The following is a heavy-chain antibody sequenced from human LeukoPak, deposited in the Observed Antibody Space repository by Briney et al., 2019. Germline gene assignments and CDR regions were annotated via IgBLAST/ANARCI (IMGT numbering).Heavy chain of an antibody. CDR1: GFTFSDCD. J-gene: IGHJ4*02. CDR2: ISYMGDHR. CDR3: GKAFPPLRVTAAGDY. D-gene: IGHD6-25*01. V-gene: IGHV3-21*06. Sequence: GESLRLSCTASGFTFSDCDMNWFRQAPGKGLQWVSSISYMGDHRYYADSAKGRFTISRDNAKNSLYLQMDNLRADDTAVYYCGKAFPPLRVTAAGDYWGQGTLVTVSS.